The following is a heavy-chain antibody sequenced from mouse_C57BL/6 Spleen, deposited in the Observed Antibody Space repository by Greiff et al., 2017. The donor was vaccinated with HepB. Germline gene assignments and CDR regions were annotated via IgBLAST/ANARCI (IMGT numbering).Heavy chain of an antibody. CDR3: ARFITTVTLYYYAMDY. CDR1: GYTFTSYD. V-gene: IGHV1-85*01. D-gene: IGHD1-1*01. Sequence: QVQLKESGPELVKPGASVKLSCKASGYTFTSYDINWVKQRPGQGLEWIGWIYPRDGSTKYNEKFKGKATLTVDTSSSTAYMELHSLTSEDSAVYFCARFITTVTLYYYAMDYWGQGTSVTVSS. CDR2: IYPRDGST. J-gene: IGHJ4*01.